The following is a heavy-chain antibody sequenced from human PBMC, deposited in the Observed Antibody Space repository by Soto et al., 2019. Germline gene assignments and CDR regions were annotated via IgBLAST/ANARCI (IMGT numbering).Heavy chain of an antibody. CDR1: GYTFSMSG. V-gene: IGHV1-18*01. Sequence: QVQLVQSGAEVKKPGASVKVSCKSSGYTFSMSGISWVRQAPGQGLEWMGWISGYNGKTNYEQKFQDRVTXTXGXSXXMAYMELRSLRSDDAAVYYCAREGPRPYYYYGMDVWGQGTTVTVSS. CDR3: AREGPRPYYYYGMDV. CDR2: ISGYNGKT. J-gene: IGHJ6*02.